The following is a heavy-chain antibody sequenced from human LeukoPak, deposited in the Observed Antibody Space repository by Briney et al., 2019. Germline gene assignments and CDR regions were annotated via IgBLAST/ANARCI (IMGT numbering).Heavy chain of an antibody. CDR2: ISWNSGSI. J-gene: IGHJ4*02. CDR1: GFTFDDYA. Sequence: GGSLRLSCAASGFTFDDYAMPWVRQAPGKGLEWVSGISWNSGSIGYADSVKGRFTISRDNAKNSLYLQMNSLRAEDTALYYCAKDTTYYYDSSGFDYWGQGTLVTVSS. CDR3: AKDTTYYYDSSGFDY. V-gene: IGHV3-9*01. D-gene: IGHD3-22*01.